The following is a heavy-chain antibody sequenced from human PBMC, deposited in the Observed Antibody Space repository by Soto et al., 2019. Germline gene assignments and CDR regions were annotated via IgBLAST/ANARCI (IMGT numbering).Heavy chain of an antibody. CDR1: GFTLSNYW. D-gene: IGHD2-2*01. CDR3: ARVPYCSSSSCYSYFDS. CDR2: ISSDGSST. Sequence: GGSLRLSCAASGFTLSNYWMHWARQAPGKGLVWVSRISSDGSSTNYADSVKGRFTISRDNAKNTLHLQMNSLRAEDTAVYYCARVPYCSSSSCYSYFDSWGQGTLVTVSP. V-gene: IGHV3-74*01. J-gene: IGHJ4*02.